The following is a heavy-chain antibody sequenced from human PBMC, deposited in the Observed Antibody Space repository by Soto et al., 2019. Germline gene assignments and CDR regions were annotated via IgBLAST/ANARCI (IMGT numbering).Heavy chain of an antibody. CDR1: GFTFSSYA. Sequence: GGSLRLSCAASGFTFSSYAMSWVRQAPGKGLEWVSAISGSGGSTYYADSVKGRFTISRDNSKNTLYLQMNSLRAEDTAVYYCAKDPDSGYDSTPDAFDIWGQGTMVTVSS. J-gene: IGHJ3*02. D-gene: IGHD5-12*01. CDR3: AKDPDSGYDSTPDAFDI. V-gene: IGHV3-23*01. CDR2: ISGSGGST.